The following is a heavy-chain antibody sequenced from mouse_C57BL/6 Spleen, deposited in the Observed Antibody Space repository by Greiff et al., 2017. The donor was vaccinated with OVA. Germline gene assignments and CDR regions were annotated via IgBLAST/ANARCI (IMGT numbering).Heavy chain of an antibody. J-gene: IGHJ4*01. V-gene: IGHV1-39*01. CDR2: INPNYGTT. D-gene: IGHD2-12*01. CDR1: GYSFTDYN. CDR3: ARDYSSTGAMDY. Sequence: EVKLMESGPELVKPGASVKISCKASGYSFTDYNMNWVKQSNGKSLEWIGVINPNYGTTSYNQKFKGKATLTVDQSSSTAHMQLNSLTSEDSAVYYCARDYSSTGAMDYWGQGTSVTVSS.